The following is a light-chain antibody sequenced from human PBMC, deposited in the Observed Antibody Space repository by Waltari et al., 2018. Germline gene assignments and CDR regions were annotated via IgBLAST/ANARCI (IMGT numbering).Light chain of an antibody. J-gene: IGKJ5*01. Sequence: EIVMTQSPATLAVSPGERATLSCRASQSVSSNLAWYQQKPVQAPRLLIYGASTRATGIPARFSGSGSGTEFTLTISSLQSEDFAVYYCQQYNTWPPIAFGQGTRLEIK. CDR1: QSVSSN. CDR2: GAS. V-gene: IGKV3-15*01. CDR3: QQYNTWPPIA.